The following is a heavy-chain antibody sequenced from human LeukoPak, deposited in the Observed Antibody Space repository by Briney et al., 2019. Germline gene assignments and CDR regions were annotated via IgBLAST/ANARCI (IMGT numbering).Heavy chain of an antibody. CDR3: ATGVWFGELEGN. CDR2: FDPEDGET. Sequence: ASVEVPCKVSGYTLTELSMHWVRQAPGKGLEWMGGFDPEDGETIYAQKFQGRVTMTEDTSTDTAYMELSSLRSEDTAVYYCATGVWFGELEGNWGQGTLVTVSS. J-gene: IGHJ4*02. V-gene: IGHV1-24*01. CDR1: GYTLTELS. D-gene: IGHD3-10*01.